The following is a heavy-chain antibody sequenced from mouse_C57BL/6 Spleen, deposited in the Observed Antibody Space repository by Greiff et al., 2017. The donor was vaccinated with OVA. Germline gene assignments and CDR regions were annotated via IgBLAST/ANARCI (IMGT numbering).Heavy chain of an antibody. CDR1: GYTFTSYW. V-gene: IGHV1-53*01. D-gene: IGHD3-2*02. J-gene: IGHJ2*01. Sequence: VQLQQSGTELVKPGASVKLSCKASGYTFTSYWMHWVKQRPGQGLEWIGNINPSNGGTNYNEKFKSKATLTVDKSSSTAYMQLSSLTSEDSAVYYCASTAQATSHYFDYWGQGTTLTVSS. CDR2: INPSNGGT. CDR3: ASTAQATSHYFDY.